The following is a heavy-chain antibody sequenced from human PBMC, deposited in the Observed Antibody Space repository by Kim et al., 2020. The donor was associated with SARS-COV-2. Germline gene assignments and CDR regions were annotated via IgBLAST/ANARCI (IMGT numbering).Heavy chain of an antibody. Sequence: PAHECRVHITVNTAKNQFSLKLSSVTAADTAVYYCARGADYYGSGYAFDIWGQGTMVTVSS. J-gene: IGHJ3*02. D-gene: IGHD3-10*01. V-gene: IGHV4-59*09. CDR3: ARGADYYGSGYAFDI.